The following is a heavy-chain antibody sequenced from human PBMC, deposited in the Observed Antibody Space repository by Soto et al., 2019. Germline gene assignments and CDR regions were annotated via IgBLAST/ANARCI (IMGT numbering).Heavy chain of an antibody. Sequence: GGSLRLSCAASGFTFSSYGMHWVRQAPGKGLEWVAVISYDGSNKYYADSVKGRFTISRDNSKNTLYLQMNSLRAEDTAVYYCAKEGITGTTMHFDIWGQGTMVT. CDR2: ISYDGSNK. D-gene: IGHD1-7*01. CDR3: AKEGITGTTMHFDI. CDR1: GFTFSSYG. V-gene: IGHV3-30*18. J-gene: IGHJ3*02.